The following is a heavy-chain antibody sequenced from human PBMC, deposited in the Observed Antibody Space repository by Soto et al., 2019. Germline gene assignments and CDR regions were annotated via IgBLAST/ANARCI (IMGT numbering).Heavy chain of an antibody. Sequence: VQLVQSGAEVMKPGGSLRLSCATSGFILSDCAMNWVRQAPGKGLEWVSYISSSSSVIDYADSVKGRFTVSRDNARNSLYLQMNSLRAEDTAVYYCARDLSWGSNWYYYMDVWGKGTTVTVSS. D-gene: IGHD7-27*01. CDR2: ISSSSSVI. V-gene: IGHV3-48*01. CDR1: GFILSDCA. CDR3: ARDLSWGSNWYYYMDV. J-gene: IGHJ6*03.